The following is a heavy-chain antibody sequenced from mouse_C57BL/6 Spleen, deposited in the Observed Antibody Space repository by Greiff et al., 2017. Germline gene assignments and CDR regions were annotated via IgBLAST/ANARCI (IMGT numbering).Heavy chain of an antibody. CDR2: IYPGSGST. J-gene: IGHJ2*01. Sequence: VQLQQPGAELVKPGASVKMSCKASGYTFTSYWITWVKQRPGQGLEWIGDIYPGSGSTNYNEKFKSKATLTVDTSSSTAYMQLSSLTSEDSAVYYCARRFRRREYYFDDWGQGTTLTVAS. CDR1: GYTFTSYW. V-gene: IGHV1-55*01. CDR3: ARRFRRREYYFDD.